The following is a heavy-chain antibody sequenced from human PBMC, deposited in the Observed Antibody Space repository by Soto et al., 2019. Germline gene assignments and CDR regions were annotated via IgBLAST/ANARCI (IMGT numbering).Heavy chain of an antibody. V-gene: IGHV1-69*01. J-gene: IGHJ5*02. CDR3: AGQCMHDIVVVPAARNWFDP. D-gene: IGHD2-2*01. CDR1: GGTFSSYA. CDR2: IIPIFSTA. Sequence: QVQLVQSGAEVKKPGSSVKVSCKASGGTFSSYAISWVRQAPGQGLEWMGGIIPIFSTANYAQKFQGRVTITADESTSTAYMELSSLRSEDSAVYYCAGQCMHDIVVVPAARNWFDPWGQATLVTVSS.